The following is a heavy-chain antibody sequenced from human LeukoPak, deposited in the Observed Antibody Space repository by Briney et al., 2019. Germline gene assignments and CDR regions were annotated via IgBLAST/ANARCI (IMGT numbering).Heavy chain of an antibody. V-gene: IGHV4-61*02. CDR2: IYTSGST. CDR1: GGSISSGSYY. CDR3: ARDSKYSSSPGWFDP. J-gene: IGHJ5*02. Sequence: SETLSLTCTVSGGSISSGSYYWSWIRQPAGKGLEWIGRIYTSGSTNYNPPLKSRVTISVDTSKNQFSLKLSSVTAADTAVYYCARDSKYSSSPGWFDPWGQGTLVTVSS. D-gene: IGHD6-6*01.